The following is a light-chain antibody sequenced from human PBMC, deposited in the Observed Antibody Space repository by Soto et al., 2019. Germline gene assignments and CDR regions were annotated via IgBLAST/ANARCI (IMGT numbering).Light chain of an antibody. J-gene: IGLJ1*01. CDR2: DVS. CDR1: SSDVGGYNY. Sequence: QSALTQPRSVSGSPGQSLTISCSGTSSDVGGYNYVSWYQQHPGKAPKLMIYDVSKRPSGVPDRFSGSKSGNTASLTISGLQPEDEADYYCCSYAGRYTYVFGSGTKVTVL. V-gene: IGLV2-11*01. CDR3: CSYAGRYTYV.